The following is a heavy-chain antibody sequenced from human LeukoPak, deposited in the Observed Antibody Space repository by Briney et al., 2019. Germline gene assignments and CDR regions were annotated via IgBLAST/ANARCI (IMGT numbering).Heavy chain of an antibody. CDR3: ARGLHYDLWSGYYSTFDY. CDR2: ISDTGITI. V-gene: IGHV3-11*01. CDR1: GFTFSDFH. Sequence: GGSLRLSCAASGFTFSDFHMSWIRQAPGKGLEWISYISDTGITIYYPASVKGRFTISRDNTNNSLYLQMNSLSTEDTAVYYCARGLHYDLWSGYYSTFDYWGLGSQVTVSS. D-gene: IGHD3-3*01. J-gene: IGHJ4*02.